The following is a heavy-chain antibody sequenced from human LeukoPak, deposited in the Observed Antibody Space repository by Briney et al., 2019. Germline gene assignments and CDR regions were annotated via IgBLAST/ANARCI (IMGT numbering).Heavy chain of an antibody. Sequence: ASETLSLTCTVSGGSISSYYWSWIRQPAGKGLEWIGHIYTSGSTNYNPSLKSRVTMSVDTSKNQFSLKLSSVTAADTAVYYCARDHITIFGVVIFDYWGQGTLVTVSS. CDR2: IYTSGST. D-gene: IGHD3-3*01. J-gene: IGHJ4*02. V-gene: IGHV4-4*07. CDR3: ARDHITIFGVVIFDY. CDR1: GGSISSYY.